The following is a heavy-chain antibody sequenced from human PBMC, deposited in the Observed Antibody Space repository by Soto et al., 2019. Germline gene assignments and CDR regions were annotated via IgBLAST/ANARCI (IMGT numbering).Heavy chain of an antibody. Sequence: QVQLVESGGGLVKSGGSLRLSCAASGFTFSDYYMTWIRQAPGKGLEWVSYISTSSKYTNYADSVKGRFTISRDNAKNSLYLQMNSLRAEDTAVYYCARDATGSYSYFDYWGQGTLVTVSS. D-gene: IGHD1-26*01. V-gene: IGHV3-11*05. CDR3: ARDATGSYSYFDY. CDR2: ISTSSKYT. CDR1: GFTFSDYY. J-gene: IGHJ4*02.